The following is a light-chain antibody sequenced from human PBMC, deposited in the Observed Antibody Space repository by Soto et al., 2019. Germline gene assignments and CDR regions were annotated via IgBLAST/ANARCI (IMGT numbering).Light chain of an antibody. CDR2: AAS. J-gene: IGKJ4*01. Sequence: IVVTPSPATLSVSPGERVTFSCKASLFIANHLAWYQHKPGQSPRLLIHAASTGAPGVPARFSGSWSGAEFTLTIDSLQSDDSAIYYCQQYYRWPVTFGRGTKVDIK. CDR1: LFIANH. CDR3: QQYYRWPVT. V-gene: IGKV3-15*01.